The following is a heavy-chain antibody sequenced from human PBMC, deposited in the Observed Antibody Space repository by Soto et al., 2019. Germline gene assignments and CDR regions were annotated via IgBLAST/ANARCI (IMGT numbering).Heavy chain of an antibody. V-gene: IGHV3-33*01. D-gene: IGHD2-2*01. CDR3: VRDPYLPAAGRLSSLHY. J-gene: IGHJ4*02. Sequence: GSLRLSCAASGFSFSSYAMHWVRQAPGKGLEWVSVIWYDVVNKYYADSVKGRFTISRDNSNNTLYVQINSLKAEETAVYYCVRDPYLPAAGRLSSLHYWGPGTLVTVSS. CDR1: GFSFSSYA. CDR2: IWYDVVNK.